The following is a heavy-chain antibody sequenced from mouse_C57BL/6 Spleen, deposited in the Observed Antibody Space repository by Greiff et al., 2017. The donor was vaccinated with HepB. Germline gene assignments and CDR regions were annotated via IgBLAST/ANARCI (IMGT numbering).Heavy chain of an antibody. CDR1: GYTFTSYW. J-gene: IGHJ2*01. CDR3: ARRALYYGNYGY. Sequence: QVQLQQPGAELVMPGASVKLSCKASGYTFTSYWMHWVKQRPGQGLEWIGEIDPSDSYTNYNQKFKGKSTLTVDKSSSTAYMQRSSLTSEDSAVYNCARRALYYGNYGYWGQGATLTVSS. D-gene: IGHD2-1*01. CDR2: IDPSDSYT. V-gene: IGHV1-69*01.